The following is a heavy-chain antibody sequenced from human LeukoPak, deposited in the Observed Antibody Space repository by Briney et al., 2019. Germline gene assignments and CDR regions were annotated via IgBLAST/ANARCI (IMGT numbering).Heavy chain of an antibody. CDR2: ISSSGSTI. V-gene: IGHV3-11*04. Sequence: PGGSLRLSCVVSGFGFSDSYMTWIRQTPGKGLEWLAYISSSGSTIYYADSVKGRFTISRDNAKNSLYLQMNSLRAEDTAVYYCASFQRGWFDPWGQGTLVTVSS. D-gene: IGHD6-25*01. J-gene: IGHJ5*02. CDR1: GFGFSDSY. CDR3: ASFQRGWFDP.